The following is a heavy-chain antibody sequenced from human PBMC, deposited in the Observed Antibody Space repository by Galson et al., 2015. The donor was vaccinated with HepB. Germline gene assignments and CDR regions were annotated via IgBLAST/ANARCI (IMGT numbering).Heavy chain of an antibody. J-gene: IGHJ1*01. D-gene: IGHD3-10*01. V-gene: IGHV3-30*04. CDR1: GFTFSSYA. CDR2: ISYDGSNK. Sequence: SLRLSCAASGFTFSSYAMHWVRQAPGKGLEWVAVISYDGSNKYYADSVKGRFTISRDNSKNTLYLQMNSLRAEDTAVYYCARDLRAWFGELFGHFQHWGQGTLVTVSS. CDR3: ARDLRAWFGELFGHFQH.